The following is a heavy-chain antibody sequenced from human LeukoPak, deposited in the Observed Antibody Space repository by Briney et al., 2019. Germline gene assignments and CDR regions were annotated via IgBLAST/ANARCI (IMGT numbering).Heavy chain of an antibody. CDR3: ATACSGGSCYLAAFDI. V-gene: IGHV1-24*01. CDR1: GYTLTELS. CDR2: FDPEDGET. J-gene: IGHJ3*02. Sequence: ASVKVPCKVSGYTLTELSMRWVRQAPGKGLEWMGGFDPEDGETIYAQKFQGRVTMTEDTSTGTAYMELSSLRSEDTAVYYCATACSGGSCYLAAFDIWGQGTMVTVSS. D-gene: IGHD2-15*01.